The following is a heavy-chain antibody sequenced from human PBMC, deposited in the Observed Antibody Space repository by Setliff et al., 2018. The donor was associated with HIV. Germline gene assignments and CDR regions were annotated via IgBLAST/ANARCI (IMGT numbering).Heavy chain of an antibody. CDR3: ARGVPLLPPHY. CDR2: IFDSGST. D-gene: IGHD2-21*02. J-gene: IGHJ4*02. Sequence: SETLSLTCSCSGGSISGFYWNWIRQPAGKGLQWIGRIFDSGSTNYNPSLESRVTISVDTCKNQFSLKLSAVTAADTAVYYCARGVPLLPPHYWGRGTLVTVCS. CDR1: GGSISGFY. V-gene: IGHV4-4*07.